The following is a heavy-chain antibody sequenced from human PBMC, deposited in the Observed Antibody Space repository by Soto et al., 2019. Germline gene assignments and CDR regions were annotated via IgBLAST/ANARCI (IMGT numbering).Heavy chain of an antibody. CDR3: ARLSSAGYYPYYFAY. CDR2: IDPSDSYT. V-gene: IGHV5-10-1*01. Sequence: GESLKISCKGSGYSFTSYWISWVRQMPGKGLEWMGRIDPSDSYTNYSPSFQGHVTISADKSISTAYLQWSSLKASDTDMYYCARLSSAGYYPYYFAYRGQGPLVTVSS. D-gene: IGHD3-22*01. CDR1: GYSFTSYW. J-gene: IGHJ4*02.